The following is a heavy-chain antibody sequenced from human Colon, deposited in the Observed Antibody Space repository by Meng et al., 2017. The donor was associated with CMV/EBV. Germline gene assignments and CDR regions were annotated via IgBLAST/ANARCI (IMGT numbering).Heavy chain of an antibody. J-gene: IGHJ4*02. V-gene: IGHV3-9*01. CDR3: AKDLSNYASLPMDF. CDR1: GFAFGESG. Sequence: GGSLRLSCVASGFAFGESGMHWVRQAPGGGLEWVAGITWTSGSTGYADSVRGRFTISRDNAKNSLYLQMNSLRLEDTALYYCAKDLSNYASLPMDFWGQGTPVTVSS. D-gene: IGHD4-11*01. CDR2: ITWTSGST.